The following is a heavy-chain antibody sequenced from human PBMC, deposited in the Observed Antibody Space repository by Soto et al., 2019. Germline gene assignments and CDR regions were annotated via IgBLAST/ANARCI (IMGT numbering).Heavy chain of an antibody. CDR2: IYPGDSDT. Sequence: PGESLKISCKGSGYSFTTYWIAWVRQMPWKGLEWMGIIYPGDSDTRYSPSFQGQVTISADKSINTAYLQWSGLKASDTAMYYWARPALPYCGGDCAYNFGFFGQGSPVT. CDR1: GYSFTTYW. J-gene: IGHJ4*02. V-gene: IGHV5-51*01. CDR3: ARPALPYCGGDCAYNFGF. D-gene: IGHD2-21*02.